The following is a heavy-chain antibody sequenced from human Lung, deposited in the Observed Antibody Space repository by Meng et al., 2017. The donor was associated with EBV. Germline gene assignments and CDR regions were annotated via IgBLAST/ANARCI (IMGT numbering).Heavy chain of an antibody. V-gene: IGHV3-11*01. CDR3: VRGSYTGIS. CDR2: ISGSASTI. CDR1: GFTFRNAW. J-gene: IGHJ5*02. Sequence: QLGGSGGGLVKAWGSLRLSCAASGFTFRNAWMSWVRQAPGKGLEWVSYISGSASTIYYADSVKGRFTISRDNAQNLLFLHMDSLRVEDTAVYYCVRGSYTGISWGQGTLVTVSS. D-gene: IGHD1-14*01.